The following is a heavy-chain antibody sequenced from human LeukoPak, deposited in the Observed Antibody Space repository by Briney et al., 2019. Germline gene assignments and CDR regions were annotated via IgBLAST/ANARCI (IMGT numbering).Heavy chain of an antibody. CDR1: GLTFSSYA. CDR2: ISGSGGST. J-gene: IGHJ4*02. CDR3: GKDRLQGHFDY. Sequence: GGSLRLSCAASGLTFSSYAMSWVRQAPGKGLEWVSAISGSGGSTYYADSVKGRFTISRDNSKNTLYLQMNSLRAEDTAVYYCGKDRLQGHFDYWGQGTLVTVSS. V-gene: IGHV3-23*01.